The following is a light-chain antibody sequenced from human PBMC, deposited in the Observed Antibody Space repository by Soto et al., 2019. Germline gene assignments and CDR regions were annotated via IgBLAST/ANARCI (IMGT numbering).Light chain of an antibody. Sequence: IVLTQSPGTLSLSPGERATLSCRASQSVSSSYLAWYQQKPGQAPRLLICGASSRATGIPDRFSGSGSGTDFTLTISSLEPEDFAIYYCQEYGGSPWTFGQGTKVEIK. J-gene: IGKJ1*01. CDR1: QSVSSSY. CDR2: GAS. CDR3: QEYGGSPWT. V-gene: IGKV3-20*01.